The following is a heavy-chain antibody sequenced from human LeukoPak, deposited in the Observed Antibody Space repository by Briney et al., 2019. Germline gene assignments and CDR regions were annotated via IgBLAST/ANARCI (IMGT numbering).Heavy chain of an antibody. D-gene: IGHD3-22*01. Sequence: ASVKVSCKASGGTFSSYAISWVRQAPGQGLEWMGGIIPIFGTANYAQKFQGRVTITTDESTSTAYMELSSLRSEDTAVYYCARDYYDSSEYYYYYMDVWGKGTTVTVSS. CDR2: IIPIFGTA. CDR1: GGTFSSYA. CDR3: ARDYYDSSEYYYYYMDV. V-gene: IGHV1-69*05. J-gene: IGHJ6*03.